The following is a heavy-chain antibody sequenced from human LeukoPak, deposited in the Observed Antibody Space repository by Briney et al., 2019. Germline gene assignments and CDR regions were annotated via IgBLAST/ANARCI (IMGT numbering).Heavy chain of an antibody. CDR3: ATRGAYSSSWSLHY. V-gene: IGHV3-23*01. CDR1: GFTFSSYA. Sequence: GGSLRLSCAASGFTFSSYAMSWVRQAPGKGLEWVSAISGSGGSTYYADSVKGRFTISRDNSKNTLYLQMNSLRAEDTAVYYCATRGAYSSSWSLHYWGQGTLVTVSS. J-gene: IGHJ4*02. CDR2: ISGSGGST. D-gene: IGHD6-13*01.